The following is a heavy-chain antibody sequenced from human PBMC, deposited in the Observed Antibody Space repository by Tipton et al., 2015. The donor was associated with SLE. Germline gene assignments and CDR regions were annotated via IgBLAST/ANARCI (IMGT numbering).Heavy chain of an antibody. CDR1: GFTFSSYA. CDR2: VSYDGSNK. J-gene: IGHJ4*02. V-gene: IGHV3-30*04. D-gene: IGHD6-19*01. CDR3: ARDTTPTRTSVWLDD. Sequence: SLRLSCAASGFTFSSYAMHWVRQAPGTGLEWVAVVSYDGSNKHYADSVKGRFTISRDNTKNTLYLQMNSLRAEDTAVYYCARDTTPTRTSVWLDDWGQGTLLTVSS.